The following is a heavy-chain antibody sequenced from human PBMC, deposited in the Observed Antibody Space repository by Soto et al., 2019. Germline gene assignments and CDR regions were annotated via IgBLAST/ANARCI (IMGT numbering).Heavy chain of an antibody. CDR3: ARDRGYNYGSALDC. D-gene: IGHD5-18*01. CDR2: IVVGSGNT. J-gene: IGHJ4*02. CDR1: AFTFTSSA. Sequence: VKVACKASAFTFTSSAVQWVRQARGQRLEWIGWIVVGSGNTNYAQKFQERVTITRDMSTSTAYMELSSLRSEDTAVYFCARDRGYNYGSALDCWGQGTLGTVSS. V-gene: IGHV1-58*01.